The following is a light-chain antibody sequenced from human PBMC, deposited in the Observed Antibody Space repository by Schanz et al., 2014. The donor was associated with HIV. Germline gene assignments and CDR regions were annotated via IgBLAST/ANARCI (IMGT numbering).Light chain of an antibody. CDR2: EVS. CDR1: GSDVGGY. V-gene: IGLV2-8*01. J-gene: IGLJ1*01. CDR3: SSYAGSNKNV. Sequence: QSALTQPPSASGSTGQSVAISCTGSGSDVGGYVSWYQQHPGKAPKLMIYEVSKRPSGVPDRFSGSKSGNTASLTVSGLQAEDEADYYCSSYAGSNKNVFATGTKLTVL.